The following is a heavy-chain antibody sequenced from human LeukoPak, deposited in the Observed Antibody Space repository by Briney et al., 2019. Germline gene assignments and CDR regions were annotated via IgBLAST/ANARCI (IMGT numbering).Heavy chain of an antibody. CDR3: AKALPGISAFDI. CDR2: ISWNSGSI. V-gene: IGHV3-9*01. D-gene: IGHD6-13*01. CDR1: VFTFDDYA. Sequence: GRSLRLSCAASVFTFDDYAMHWVWEALGEGLEWVSGISWNSGSIGYADSVMSRFTIYRDNAKNSLYLQMNSLRAEDTALYYCAKALPGISAFDIWGQGTMVTVSS. J-gene: IGHJ3*02.